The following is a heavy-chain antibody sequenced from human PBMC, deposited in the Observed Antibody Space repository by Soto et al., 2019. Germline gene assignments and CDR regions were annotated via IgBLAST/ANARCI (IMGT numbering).Heavy chain of an antibody. Sequence: GSLRLSCAASGFTVSSYATSWVRQAPGKGLEWVSAISGSGGSTYYADSVKGRFTISRDNSKNTLYLQMNSLRAEDTAVYYCAVVPAARNRFDTWGQGTLVTFYS. CDR3: AVVPAARNRFDT. J-gene: IGHJ5*02. CDR2: ISGSGGST. CDR1: GFTVSSYA. V-gene: IGHV3-23*01. D-gene: IGHD2-2*01.